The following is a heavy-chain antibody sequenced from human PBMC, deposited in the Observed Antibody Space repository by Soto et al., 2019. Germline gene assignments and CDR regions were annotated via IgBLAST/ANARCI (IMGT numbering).Heavy chain of an antibody. V-gene: IGHV3-9*01. CDR3: AKDPTGSGTLDY. J-gene: IGHJ4*02. CDR2: ISWNSGSI. D-gene: IGHD3-3*01. Sequence: GGSLRLSCAASGFTFDDYAMHWVRQAPGKGLEWVSGISWNSGSIGYADSVKGRFTISRDNAKNSLYLQMNSLRAEDTALYYCAKDPTGSGTLDYWGQGTLVTVSS. CDR1: GFTFDDYA.